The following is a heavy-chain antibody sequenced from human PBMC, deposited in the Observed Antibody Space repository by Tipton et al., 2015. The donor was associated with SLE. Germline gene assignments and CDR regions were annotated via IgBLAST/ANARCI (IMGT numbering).Heavy chain of an antibody. CDR1: GFTFSSYA. V-gene: IGHV3-23*03. CDR3: AKGKGYGSGLDYYGMDV. J-gene: IGHJ6*02. CDR2: IYSGGST. Sequence: SLRLSCAASGFTFSSYAMSWVRQAPGKGLEWVSVIYSGGSTYYADSVKGRFTISRDNSKNTLYLQMNSLRAEDTAVYYCAKGKGYGSGLDYYGMDVWGQGTTVTVSS. D-gene: IGHD3-10*01.